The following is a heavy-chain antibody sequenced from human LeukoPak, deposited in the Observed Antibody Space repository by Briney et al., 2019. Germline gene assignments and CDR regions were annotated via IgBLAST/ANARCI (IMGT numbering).Heavy chain of an antibody. V-gene: IGHV4-59*02. CDR3: ARYGVVIDAFDI. CDR1: GGSVSSYY. D-gene: IGHD3-3*01. J-gene: IGHJ3*02. CDR2: IYHSGST. Sequence: PSETLSLTCTVSGGSVSSYYWSWIRQPPGKGLEWIGYIYHSGSTYYNPSLKSRVTISVDRSKNQFSLKLSSVTAADTAVYYCARYGVVIDAFDIWGQGTMVTVSS.